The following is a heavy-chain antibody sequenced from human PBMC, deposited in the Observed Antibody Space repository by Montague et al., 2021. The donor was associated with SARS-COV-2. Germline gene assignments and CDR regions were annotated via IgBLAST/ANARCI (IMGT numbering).Heavy chain of an antibody. J-gene: IGHJ4*02. Sequence: SETRSLTCIVSGSSVRSYYWSWIRQPPGKGLEWIGYIYDSGSTNYNPSXXSRVTISVDTSKNQFSLKLSSVTAADTAVYYCARENTVTTFGGPYYIDSWGQGTLVTVSA. CDR3: ARENTVTTFGGPYYIDS. CDR1: GSSVRSYY. CDR2: IYDSGST. V-gene: IGHV4-59*02. D-gene: IGHD4-17*01.